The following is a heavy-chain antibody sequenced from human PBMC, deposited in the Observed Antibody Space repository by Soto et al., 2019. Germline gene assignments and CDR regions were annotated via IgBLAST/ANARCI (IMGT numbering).Heavy chain of an antibody. D-gene: IGHD6-6*01. V-gene: IGHV3-23*01. CDR3: AKDPYSSSSAPSDNWFDP. CDR1: GFTFSSYA. Sequence: GGSLRLSCAASGFTFSSYAMSWVRQAPGKGLEWVSAISGSGGSTYYADSVKGRFTISRDNSKNTLYLQMNSLRAEDTAVYYCAKDPYSSSSAPSDNWFDPWGQGTLVTVSS. J-gene: IGHJ5*02. CDR2: ISGSGGST.